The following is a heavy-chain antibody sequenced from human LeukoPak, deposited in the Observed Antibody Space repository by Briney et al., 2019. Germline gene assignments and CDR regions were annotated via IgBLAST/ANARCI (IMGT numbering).Heavy chain of an antibody. J-gene: IGHJ4*02. CDR2: ISSSGSTI. CDR3: ARDSYYGSGIITEPYYFDY. D-gene: IGHD3-10*01. V-gene: IGHV3-48*03. Sequence: PGGSLRLSCAASGFTFSSYEMNWVRQAPGKGLEWVSYISSSGSTIYYADSVKGRFTISRDNAKNSLYLQMNSLRAEDTAVYYCARDSYYGSGIITEPYYFDYWGQGTLVTVSS. CDR1: GFTFSSYE.